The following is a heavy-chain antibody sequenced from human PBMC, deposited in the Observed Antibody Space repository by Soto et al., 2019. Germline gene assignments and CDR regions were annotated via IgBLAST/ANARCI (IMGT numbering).Heavy chain of an antibody. J-gene: IGHJ5*02. CDR1: GGSITTGDYS. Sequence: SETLSLTCAVSGGSITTGDYSWNWIRQPPGKGLEWLGYIYHSGSTYYNPSLKGRATISVDRSKNHFSLRLSSVTAADTAVYYCARGRSTSGYHNFDPWGQGTLVTVSS. CDR2: IYHSGST. CDR3: ARGRSTSGYHNFDP. D-gene: IGHD3-3*01. V-gene: IGHV4-30-2*01.